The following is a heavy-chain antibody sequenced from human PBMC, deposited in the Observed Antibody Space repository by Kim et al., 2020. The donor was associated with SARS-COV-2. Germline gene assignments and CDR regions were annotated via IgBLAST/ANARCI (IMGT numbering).Heavy chain of an antibody. V-gene: IGHV3-15*01. J-gene: IGHJ4*02. D-gene: IGHD3-10*01. CDR3: TTERSVRGVIPANLISDY. CDR2: IKSKTDGGTT. CDR1: GFTFSNAW. Sequence: GGSLRLSCAASGFTFSNAWMSWVRQAPGKGLEWVGRIKSKTDGGTTDYAAPVKGRFTISRDDSKNTLYLQMNSLKTEDTAVYYCTTERSVRGVIPANLISDYWGQGTLVTVSS.